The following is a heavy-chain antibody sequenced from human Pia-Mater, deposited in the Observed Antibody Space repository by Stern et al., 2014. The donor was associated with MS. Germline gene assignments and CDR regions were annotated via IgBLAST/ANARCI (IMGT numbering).Heavy chain of an antibody. CDR1: GGSISSSSYY. CDR3: DGYASWVDY. V-gene: IGHV4-39*01. D-gene: IGHD5-18*01. Sequence: VQLEESGPGLVKPSETLSLTCTVSGGSISSSSYYWGWIRQPPGKGLEWIGSIYYSGSTYYNPSLKSRVTISVDTSKTQFSLKLSSVTAADTAVYYCDGYASWVDYWGQGTLVTVSS. J-gene: IGHJ4*02. CDR2: IYYSGST.